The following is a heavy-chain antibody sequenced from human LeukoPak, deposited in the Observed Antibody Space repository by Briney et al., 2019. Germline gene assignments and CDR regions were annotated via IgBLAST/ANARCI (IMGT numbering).Heavy chain of an antibody. CDR2: INPNSGGT. J-gene: IGHJ5*02. D-gene: IGHD2-21*02. CDR1: GYTFTGYY. V-gene: IGHV1-2*02. CDR3: ARDCAYCGGDCYFDP. Sequence: GASVTVSCMASGYTFTGYYMHWVRPASGQGLEWMGWINPNSGGTNYAQKFQGRVTMTRDTSISTAYMELSRLRSDDTAVYYCARDCAYCGGDCYFDPWGQGTLVTVSS.